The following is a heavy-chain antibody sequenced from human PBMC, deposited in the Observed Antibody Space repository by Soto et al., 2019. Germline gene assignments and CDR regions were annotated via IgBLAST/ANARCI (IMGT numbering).Heavy chain of an antibody. V-gene: IGHV3-11*06. CDR2: ISSSSSYT. CDR3: AAFPTGTHAFDI. CDR1: GFTFSDYY. D-gene: IGHD1-1*01. J-gene: IGHJ3*02. Sequence: WGSLRLSCAASGFTFSDYYMGGIRQAPGKGLEWVSYISSSSSYTNYADSVKGRFTISRDNAKNSLYLQMNSLRAEDTAVYYCAAFPTGTHAFDIWCPATMVTV.